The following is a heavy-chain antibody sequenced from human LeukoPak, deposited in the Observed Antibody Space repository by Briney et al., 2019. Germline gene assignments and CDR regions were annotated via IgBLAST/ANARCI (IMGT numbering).Heavy chain of an antibody. CDR1: GFSFRSYA. CDR2: IRSKANSYAT. J-gene: IGHJ6*02. CDR3: TRPIPLTGELYYYYGMDV. V-gene: IGHV3-73*01. D-gene: IGHD3-9*01. Sequence: PGGSLRLSCAASGFSFRSYAMHWVRQASGKGLEWVGRIRSKANSYATAYAASVKGRFTISRDDSKNTAYLQMNSLKTEDTAVYYCTRPIPLTGELYYYYGMDVWGQGTTVTVSS.